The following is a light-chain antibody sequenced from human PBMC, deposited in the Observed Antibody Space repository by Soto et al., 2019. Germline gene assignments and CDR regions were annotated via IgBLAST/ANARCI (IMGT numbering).Light chain of an antibody. Sequence: QSVLTQPPSASGTPGRRVTISCFGGSSNTGSNTVNWYQQLPGTAPKLLIYSNNQRPSGVPDRFSGSKSGTSASLAISGLQSEDEADYYCAAWDDSLSGPLRVFGTGTKVTVL. V-gene: IGLV1-44*01. CDR1: SSNTGSNT. CDR3: AAWDDSLSGPLRV. J-gene: IGLJ1*01. CDR2: SNN.